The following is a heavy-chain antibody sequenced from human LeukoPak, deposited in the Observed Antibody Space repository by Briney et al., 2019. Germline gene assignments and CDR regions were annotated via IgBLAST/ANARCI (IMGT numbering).Heavy chain of an antibody. CDR2: VHLDGRT. J-gene: IGHJ4*02. D-gene: IGHD3-3*01. Sequence: SESLSLTCGVSGGSVTSTNWWTWVRQPPGKGLEWIGEVHLDGRTNYNPSLKSRLTMSVDLSENHVSLKLTSVTAADTAVYYCAREGGFYRPLDYSGQGTLVTVSS. CDR1: GGSVTSTNW. CDR3: AREGGFYRPLDY. V-gene: IGHV4-4*02.